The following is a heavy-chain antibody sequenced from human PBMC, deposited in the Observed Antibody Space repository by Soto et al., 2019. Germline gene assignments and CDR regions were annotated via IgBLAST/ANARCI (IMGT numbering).Heavy chain of an antibody. CDR3: AKVSGPYYYDSSGYYPDY. CDR2: ISYDGDKK. V-gene: IGHV3-30-3*01. CDR1: GFSFSDYS. J-gene: IGHJ4*02. Sequence: GGSLRLSCVGSGFSFSDYSIHWVRQAPGKGLEWVAFISYDGDKKFFADSVKGRFTISRDNSKNTLYLQMNSLRAEDTAVYYCAKVSGPYYYDSSGYYPDYWGQGTLVTVSS. D-gene: IGHD3-22*01.